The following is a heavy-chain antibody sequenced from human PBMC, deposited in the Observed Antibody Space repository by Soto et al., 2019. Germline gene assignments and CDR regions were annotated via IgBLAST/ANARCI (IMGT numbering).Heavy chain of an antibody. J-gene: IGHJ6*03. V-gene: IGHV4-4*02. Sequence: QVQLQESGPGLVKPSGTLSLTCAVSSGSISSSNWWSWVRQPPGKGLEWIGEIYHSGSTNYNPSLKSRVTISVDKSKNQFSLKLSSLTAADTAVYYCARVYGSGSYSYYYMDVWGKGTTVTVSS. CDR2: IYHSGST. CDR1: SGSISSSNW. CDR3: ARVYGSGSYSYYYMDV. D-gene: IGHD3-10*01.